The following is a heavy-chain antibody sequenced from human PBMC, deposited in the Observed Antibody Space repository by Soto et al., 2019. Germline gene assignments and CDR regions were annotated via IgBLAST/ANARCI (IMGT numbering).Heavy chain of an antibody. CDR1: GGSISSGDYY. D-gene: IGHD3-3*01. CDR3: ARDQGYDFWSGLLKYNGMDV. V-gene: IGHV4-30-4*01. J-gene: IGHJ6*02. Sequence: SETLSLTCTVSGGSISSGDYYWSWIRQPPGKGLEWIGYIYYSGSTYYNPSPKSRVTISVDTSKNQFSLKLSSVTAAVTAVYYCARDQGYDFWSGLLKYNGMDVWGQGTTVTVSS. CDR2: IYYSGST.